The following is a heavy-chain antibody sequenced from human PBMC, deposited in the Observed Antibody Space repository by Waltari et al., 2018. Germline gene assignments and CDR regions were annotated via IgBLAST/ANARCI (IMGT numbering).Heavy chain of an antibody. CDR1: GYTFSNYG. CDR3: ARLYDASAYYNTYLDP. J-gene: IGHJ5*02. Sequence: QVQLVQSGAEVRKPGASVKGSCTASGYTFSNYGIGRGRQAAGQGLEWMGWIRGYDGDTKYAREFEGRLTVTTDTSTNTAHMELRSLRSDDTAVYYCARLYDASAYYNTYLDPWGQGALVTVSS. D-gene: IGHD3-22*01. V-gene: IGHV1-18*01. CDR2: IRGYDGDT.